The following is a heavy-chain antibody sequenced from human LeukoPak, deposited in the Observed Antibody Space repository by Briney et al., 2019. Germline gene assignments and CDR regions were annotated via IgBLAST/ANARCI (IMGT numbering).Heavy chain of an antibody. CDR1: GFTFGTYA. Sequence: PGESLTLSCAASGFTFGTYAVNWVRQAPGKGLEWVSSISRRGRDIYSADSVKGRFTISRDNARDSLYLQLNGLRAEDTAVYYCARDLLGTLVRGPIDYWGQGTLVTVSS. CDR2: ISRRGRDI. D-gene: IGHD3-10*01. J-gene: IGHJ4*02. CDR3: ARDLLGTLVRGPIDY. V-gene: IGHV3-21*01.